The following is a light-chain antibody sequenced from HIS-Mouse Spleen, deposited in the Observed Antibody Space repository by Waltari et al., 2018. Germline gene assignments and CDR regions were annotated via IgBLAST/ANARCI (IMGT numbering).Light chain of an antibody. CDR1: ALPKEY. CDR2: EAS. V-gene: IGLV3-10*01. J-gene: IGLJ3*02. Sequence: SYELTQPPSVSVSPVQTARITCSGDALPKEYAYWYRQKSGRAPGLVIYEASKRPSGIPEGVSGSSAGTLATLTISGAQVEDEADYYCYSTDSSGNHRVFGGGTKLTVL. CDR3: YSTDSSGNHRV.